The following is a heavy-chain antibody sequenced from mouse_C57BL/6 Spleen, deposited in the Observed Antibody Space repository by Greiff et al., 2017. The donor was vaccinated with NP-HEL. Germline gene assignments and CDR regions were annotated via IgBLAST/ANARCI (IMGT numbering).Heavy chain of an antibody. Sequence: EVKLVESGGGLVKPGGSLKLSCAASGFTFSDYGMHWVRQAPEKGLEWVAYISSGSSTIYYADTVKGRFTISRDNAKNTLFLQMTSLRSEDTAMYYCARPRYSNSYFDYWGQGTTLTVSS. V-gene: IGHV5-17*01. CDR3: ARPRYSNSYFDY. D-gene: IGHD2-5*01. J-gene: IGHJ2*01. CDR2: ISSGSSTI. CDR1: GFTFSDYG.